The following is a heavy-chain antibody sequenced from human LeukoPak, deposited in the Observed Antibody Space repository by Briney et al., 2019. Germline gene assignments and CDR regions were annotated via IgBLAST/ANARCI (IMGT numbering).Heavy chain of an antibody. Sequence: ASVKVSCKASGGTFSSYAISWVRQAPGQGLEWMGWINPNSGGTNYAQKFQGRVTMTRDTSISTAYMELSRLRSDDTAVYYCAREIAARPSFDYWGQGTLVTVSS. J-gene: IGHJ4*02. V-gene: IGHV1-2*02. CDR3: AREIAARPSFDY. D-gene: IGHD6-6*01. CDR2: INPNSGGT. CDR1: GGTFSSYA.